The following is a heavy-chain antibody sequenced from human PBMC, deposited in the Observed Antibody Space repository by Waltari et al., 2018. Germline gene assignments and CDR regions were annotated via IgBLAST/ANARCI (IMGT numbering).Heavy chain of an antibody. CDR3: ARDSSGYDAFDI. D-gene: IGHD3-22*01. V-gene: IGHV4-31*03. CDR1: GGSISSGGYY. CDR2: IYYSGST. J-gene: IGHJ3*02. Sequence: QVQLQESGPGLVKPSQTLSLTCTVSGGSISSGGYYWSWTRQHPGKGLEWLGYIYYSGSTDYNPSLKSRVTISVDTSKNQFSLKLSSVTAADTAVYYCARDSSGYDAFDIWGQGTMVTVSS.